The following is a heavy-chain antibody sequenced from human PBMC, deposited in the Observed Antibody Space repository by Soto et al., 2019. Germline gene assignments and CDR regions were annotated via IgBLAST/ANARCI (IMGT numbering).Heavy chain of an antibody. CDR2: INPSGGST. V-gene: IGHV1-46*01. Sequence: ASVKVSCKASGYTFTSYYMHWVRQAPGQGLEWMGIINPSGGSTSYAQKFQGRLTISVDTSKNQFSLKLSSVTAADTAVYYCARDFATSWFDPWGLGTLVTVSS. D-gene: IGHD1-1*01. CDR3: ARDFATSWFDP. CDR1: GYTFTSYY. J-gene: IGHJ5*02.